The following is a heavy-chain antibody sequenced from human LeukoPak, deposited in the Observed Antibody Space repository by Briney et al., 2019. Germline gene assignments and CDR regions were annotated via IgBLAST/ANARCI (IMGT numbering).Heavy chain of an antibody. Sequence: ASVKVSCKASGYTFISYGIGWVRQAPGQGLEWMGWISAYNGNTNYAQKFQGRVTMTTDTSTSTAYMELRSLKFDDTAVYYCVRGRKLYSSGWYVEDDYWGQGTLVTVSS. J-gene: IGHJ4*02. CDR3: VRGRKLYSSGWYVEDDY. CDR2: ISAYNGNT. V-gene: IGHV1-18*01. CDR1: GYTFISYG. D-gene: IGHD6-19*01.